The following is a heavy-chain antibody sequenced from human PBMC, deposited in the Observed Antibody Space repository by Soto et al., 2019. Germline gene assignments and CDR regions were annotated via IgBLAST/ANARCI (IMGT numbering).Heavy chain of an antibody. J-gene: IGHJ5*02. CDR3: ARDQGVAAAGITWFDP. CDR1: GASMNSYH. Sequence: SETLSLTCTVSGASMNSYHWSWIRQPAGKGLEWIGHIHSSGSTNYNPSLKSRVTMSVDTSKDQFSLRLMSLTAADTAVYYCARDQGVAAAGITWFDPWGQGSLVTVSS. V-gene: IGHV4-4*07. CDR2: IHSSGST. D-gene: IGHD6-13*01.